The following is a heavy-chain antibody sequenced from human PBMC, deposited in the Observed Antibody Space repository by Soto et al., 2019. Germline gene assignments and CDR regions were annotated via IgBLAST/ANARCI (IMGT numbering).Heavy chain of an antibody. V-gene: IGHV3-7*04. D-gene: IGHD3-22*01. CDR2: IKQDGSEK. J-gene: IGHJ6*02. CDR1: GFTFSSYW. CDR3: ARDYAMIVVDPPYGMDV. Sequence: PGGSLRLSCAASGFTFSSYWMSWVRQAPGKGLEWVANIKQDGSEKYYVDSVKGRFTISRDNAKNSLYLQMNSLRAEDTAVYYCARDYAMIVVDPPYGMDVWGQGTTVTVSS.